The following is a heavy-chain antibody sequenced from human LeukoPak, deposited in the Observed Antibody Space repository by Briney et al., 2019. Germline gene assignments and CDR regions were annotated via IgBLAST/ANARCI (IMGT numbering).Heavy chain of an antibody. J-gene: IGHJ4*02. CDR1: GGTFSSYA. CDR3: ARDMGLYYYDSSGYRY. Sequence: GASVKVSCKASGGTFSSYAISWVRQAPGQGLEWMGGIIPIFGTANYAQKFQGRVTITADKSTSTAYMELSSLRSEDTAVYYCARDMGLYYYDSSGYRYWGQGTLVTVSS. V-gene: IGHV1-69*06. CDR2: IIPIFGTA. D-gene: IGHD3-22*01.